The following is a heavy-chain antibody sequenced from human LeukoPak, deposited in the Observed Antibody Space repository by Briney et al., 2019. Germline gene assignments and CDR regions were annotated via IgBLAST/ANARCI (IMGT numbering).Heavy chain of an antibody. CDR2: ISAHNGDT. Sequence: ALVKVSCKASGYTFSSNGIYWVRQAPGQGLEWMGWISAHNGDTNYAQKFQGRVSMTADTSTSTAYMELRSLRSDDMAVYYCAREIVAGRGYYYYYMDVWGSGTTVTVSS. J-gene: IGHJ6*03. D-gene: IGHD3-22*01. CDR3: AREIVAGRGYYYYYMDV. V-gene: IGHV1-18*03. CDR1: GYTFSSNG.